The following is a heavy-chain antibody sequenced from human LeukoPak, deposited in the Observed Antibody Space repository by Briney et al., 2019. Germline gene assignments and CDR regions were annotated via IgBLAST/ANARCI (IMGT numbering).Heavy chain of an antibody. D-gene: IGHD3-22*01. V-gene: IGHV3-23*01. Sequence: GGSLRLSCAASGFTFSSHAMSWVRQAPGKGLEWVSAVIGSGGKTYYADSVKGRFTISRDNSKNTLYLQMNSLRVEDTAIYSCAKVVYYYDSSGRLNDAFDIWGQGTMVTVSS. CDR3: AKVVYYYDSSGRLNDAFDI. CDR1: GFTFSSHA. J-gene: IGHJ3*02. CDR2: VIGSGGKT.